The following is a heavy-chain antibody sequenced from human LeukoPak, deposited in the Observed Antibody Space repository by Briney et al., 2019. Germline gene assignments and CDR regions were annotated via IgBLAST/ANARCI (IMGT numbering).Heavy chain of an antibody. V-gene: IGHV1-3*01. CDR3: ARVVVPAAMDYYYGMDV. CDR1: GYTFTSYA. Sequence: ASVMVSCKASGYTFTSYAMHWVRQAPGQRLEWMGWINAGNGNTKYSQKFQGRVTITRDTSASTAYMELSSLRSEDTAVYYCARVVVPAAMDYYYGMDVWGKGTTVTVSS. D-gene: IGHD2-2*01. CDR2: INAGNGNT. J-gene: IGHJ6*04.